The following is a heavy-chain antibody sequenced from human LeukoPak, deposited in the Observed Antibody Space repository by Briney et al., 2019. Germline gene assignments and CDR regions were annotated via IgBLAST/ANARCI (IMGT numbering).Heavy chain of an antibody. V-gene: IGHV1-24*01. CDR3: ATRKKYCSGGSCYLNFYYYMDV. D-gene: IGHD2-15*01. CDR1: GYTLTELS. CDR2: FDPEDGET. Sequence: ASVKVSCKVSGYTLTELSMHWVRQAPGKGLEWMGGFDPEDGETIYAQKFQGRVTITADESTSTAYMELSSLRSEDTAVYYCATRKKYCSGGSCYLNFYYYMDVWGKGTTVTISS. J-gene: IGHJ6*03.